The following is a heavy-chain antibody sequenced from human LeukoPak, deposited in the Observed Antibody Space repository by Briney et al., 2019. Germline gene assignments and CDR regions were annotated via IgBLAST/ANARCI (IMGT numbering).Heavy chain of an antibody. CDR3: ARDRAAAGLNNWLDP. J-gene: IGHJ5*02. V-gene: IGHV1-69*13. D-gene: IGHD6-13*01. Sequence: SVKVSCKASGGTFSSYAISWVRQAPGQGLEWMGGSIPIFGTANYAQKFQGRVTITADESTSTAYMELSSLRSEDTAVYYCARDRAAAGLNNWLDPWGQGTRVTVSS. CDR2: SIPIFGTA. CDR1: GGTFSSYA.